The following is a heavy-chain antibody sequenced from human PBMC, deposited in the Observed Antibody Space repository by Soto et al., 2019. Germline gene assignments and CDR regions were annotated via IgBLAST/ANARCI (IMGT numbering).Heavy chain of an antibody. V-gene: IGHV2-26*01. CDR2: IFSYDAK. Sequence: QVTLKESGPLLVKPTETLTLTCTVSGFSLNDASMGVSWIRQPPGKALEWLALIFSYDAKAYTTSLKTRLTISKDTSKRQVVLSMANVDPVDTGTYYCVRIRGDGYNLGWLDPWGQGTLVTVSS. CDR1: GFSLNDASMG. J-gene: IGHJ5*02. CDR3: VRIRGDGYNLGWLDP. D-gene: IGHD5-12*01.